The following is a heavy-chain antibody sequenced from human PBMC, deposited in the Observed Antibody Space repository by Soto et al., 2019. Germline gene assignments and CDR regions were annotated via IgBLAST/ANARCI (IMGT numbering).Heavy chain of an antibody. D-gene: IGHD6-19*01. CDR1: GFTFSSYA. J-gene: IGHJ4*02. Sequence: VQLVESGGGVVQPGRSLRLSCAASGFTFSSYAMSWVRQAPGKGLERVSAISGSGGSTYYADSVKGRFTISRDNSKNTLYLQMNSLRAEDTAVYYCARRSSGWYFDYWGQGTLVTVSS. V-gene: IGHV3-23*04. CDR2: ISGSGGST. CDR3: ARRSSGWYFDY.